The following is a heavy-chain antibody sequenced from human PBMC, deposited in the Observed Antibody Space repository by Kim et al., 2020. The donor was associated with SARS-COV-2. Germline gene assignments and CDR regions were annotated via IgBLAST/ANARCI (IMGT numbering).Heavy chain of an antibody. CDR1: GFSFSSYW. CDR2: ISSDGSST. Sequence: GGSLRLSCAASGFSFSSYWMHWVRQAPGKGLVWVSRISSDGSSTNYADSVKGRFTISRDNAKNTLYLQMNSLRAEDTAVYYCARGTVTGQGVYWGQGTLVTVSS. CDR3: ARGTVTGQGVY. D-gene: IGHD2-21*02. V-gene: IGHV3-74*01. J-gene: IGHJ4*02.